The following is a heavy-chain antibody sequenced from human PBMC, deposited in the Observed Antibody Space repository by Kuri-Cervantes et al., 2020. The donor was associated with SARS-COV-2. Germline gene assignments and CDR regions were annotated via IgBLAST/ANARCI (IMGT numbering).Heavy chain of an antibody. D-gene: IGHD4-11*01. V-gene: IGHV4-61*10. CDR2: INHSGST. Sequence: SETLSLTCTVSGGSISSGSYYWSWIRQPAGKGLEWIGEINHSGSTNYNPSLKSRVTISVDTSKNQFSLKLSSVTAADTAVYYCARGRTVTTFYGIRQWFDPWGQGTLVTVSS. J-gene: IGHJ5*02. CDR3: ARGRTVTTFYGIRQWFDP. CDR1: GGSISSGSYY.